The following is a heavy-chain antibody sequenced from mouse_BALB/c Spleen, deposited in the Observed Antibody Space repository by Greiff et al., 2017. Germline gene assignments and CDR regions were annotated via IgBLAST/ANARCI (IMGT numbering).Heavy chain of an antibody. CDR2: ISYSGST. CDR1: GYSITSDYA. Sequence: DVQLQESGPGLVKPSQSLSLTCTVTGYSITSDYAWNWIRQFPGNKLEWMGYISYSGSTSYNPSLKSRISITRDTSKNQFFLQLNSVTTEDTATYYCAKREGKGFAYWGQGTLVTVSA. V-gene: IGHV3-2*02. CDR3: AKREGKGFAY. D-gene: IGHD1-3*01. J-gene: IGHJ3*01.